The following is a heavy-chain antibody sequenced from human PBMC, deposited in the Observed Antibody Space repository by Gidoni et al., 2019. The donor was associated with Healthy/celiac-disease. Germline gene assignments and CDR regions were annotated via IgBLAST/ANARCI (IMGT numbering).Heavy chain of an antibody. CDR3: VKAPRGGIAVGVWFDP. D-gene: IGHD6-19*01. Sequence: EVQLVESGGGLVQPGGSLRLSCSASGFTFSSYAMHWVRQAPGKGLEYVSAISSNGGSTYYADSVKGRFTISRDNSKNTLYLQMSSLRAEDTAVYYCVKAPRGGIAVGVWFDPWGQGTLVTVSS. V-gene: IGHV3-64D*06. CDR2: ISSNGGST. CDR1: GFTFSSYA. J-gene: IGHJ5*02.